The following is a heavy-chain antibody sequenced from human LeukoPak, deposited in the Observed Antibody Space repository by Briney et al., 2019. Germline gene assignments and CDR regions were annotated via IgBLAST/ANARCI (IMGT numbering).Heavy chain of an antibody. CDR3: ARASFWSGQGLYYYGMDV. CDR2: NYSGGST. J-gene: IGHJ6*02. CDR1: GFTVSSNY. Sequence: GGSLRLSCAASGFTVSSNYMSWVRQAPGKGLEGVSVNYSGGSTYYADSVKGRFTISRDNSKNTLYLQMNSLRAEDTAVYYCARASFWSGQGLYYYGMDVWGQGTTVTVSS. V-gene: IGHV3-53*01. D-gene: IGHD3-3*01.